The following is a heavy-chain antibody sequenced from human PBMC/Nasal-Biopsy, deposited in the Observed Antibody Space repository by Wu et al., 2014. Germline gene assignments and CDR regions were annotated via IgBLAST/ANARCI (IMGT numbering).Heavy chain of an antibody. V-gene: IGHV2-70*04. CDR2: IDWDDDK. Sequence: ALVKPTQTLTLTCTLSGFSLNERGVRVSWIRQPPGKAPEWLSRIDWDDDKWYSPSLKSRLTISKATSKKQVVLTLTNVDPGDTGTYYCARDAYDFWTGSYGFGTWGQGTKVTISS. CDR1: GFSLNERGVR. CDR3: ARDAYDFWTGSYGFGT. J-gene: IGHJ3*02. D-gene: IGHD3-3*01.